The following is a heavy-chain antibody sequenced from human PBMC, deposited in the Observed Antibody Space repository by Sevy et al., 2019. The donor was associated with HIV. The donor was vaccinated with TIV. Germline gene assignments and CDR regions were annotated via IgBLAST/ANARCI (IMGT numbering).Heavy chain of an antibody. CDR1: GYSFTSYI. V-gene: IGHV1-3*01. J-gene: IGHJ4*02. CDR3: AKDFCSGGSCYSAFVY. D-gene: IGHD2-15*01. CDR2: VNAGNGDT. Sequence: ASVKVSCKASGYSFTSYIMHWVRQAPGQRLEWIGWVNAGNGDTKYSQKFQGRVTITRDTSASTAYMKLNSLRSEDTAVYYCAKDFCSGGSCYSAFVYWGQGTLVTVSS.